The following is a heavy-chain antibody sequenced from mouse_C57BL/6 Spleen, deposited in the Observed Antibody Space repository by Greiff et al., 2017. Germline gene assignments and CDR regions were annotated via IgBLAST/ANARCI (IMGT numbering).Heavy chain of an antibody. D-gene: IGHD1-3*01. CDR3: AILTSFFAY. V-gene: IGHV1-74*01. CDR1: GYTFTSYW. CDR2: IHPSASDT. J-gene: IGHJ3*01. Sequence: QVQLQQPGAELVKPGASVKVSCKASGYTFTSYWMHWVKQRPGHGLEWIGRIHPSASDTNYNQKFKGKATLTVDKSSSTAYMQLSILTSEDSAVYYCAILTSFFAYWGQGTMVTVSA.